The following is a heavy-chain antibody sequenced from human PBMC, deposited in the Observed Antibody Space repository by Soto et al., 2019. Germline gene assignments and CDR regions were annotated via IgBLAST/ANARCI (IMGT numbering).Heavy chain of an antibody. J-gene: IGHJ4*02. V-gene: IGHV4-34*01. CDR2: INHSGST. CDR1: GGSFSGYY. CDR3: ARGGEMVVVVSTTCRYFDY. Sequence: QVQLQQWGAGLLKPSETLSLTCAVYGGSFSGYYWTWIRQPPGKGLEWIGEINHSGSTNYNPSLKSRVTISVDTSKNQCSLKLSSVSAADTAVYYCARGGEMVVVVSTTCRYFDYWGQGTLVTVSS. D-gene: IGHD2-15*01.